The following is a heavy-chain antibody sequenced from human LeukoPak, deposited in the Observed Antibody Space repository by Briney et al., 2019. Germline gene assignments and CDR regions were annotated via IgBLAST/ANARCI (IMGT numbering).Heavy chain of an antibody. V-gene: IGHV3-21*01. Sequence: PGGSLRLSCAASGFTFSSYSMNWVRQAPGKGLEWVSSIGSSHNYIYYADSVKGRFIISRDNAKNSLYLQMNSLRAEDTAVYYCARDSDYYGSGSHRDAFDIWGQGTMVTVSS. D-gene: IGHD3-10*01. CDR3: ARDSDYYGSGSHRDAFDI. CDR1: GFTFSSYS. CDR2: IGSSHNYI. J-gene: IGHJ3*02.